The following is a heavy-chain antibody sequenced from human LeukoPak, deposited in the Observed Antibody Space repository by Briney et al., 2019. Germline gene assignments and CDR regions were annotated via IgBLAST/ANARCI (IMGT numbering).Heavy chain of an antibody. CDR1: GGSISSYY. CDR2: IYYSGST. Sequence: SETLSLTCTVSGGSISSYYWSWIRQPPGKGLEWIGYIYYSGSTNYNPSLKSRVTISVDTSKNQFSLKLSSVTAADTAVYYCARVIVVVPDYYYYYMDVWGKGTTVTVSS. V-gene: IGHV4-59*01. J-gene: IGHJ6*03. D-gene: IGHD2-2*01. CDR3: ARVIVVVPDYYYYYMDV.